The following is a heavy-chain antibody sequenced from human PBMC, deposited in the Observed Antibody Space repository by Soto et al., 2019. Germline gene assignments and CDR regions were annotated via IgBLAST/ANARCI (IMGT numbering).Heavy chain of an antibody. CDR2: IYYSGST. CDR3: ARGTAWELPWVYYYYGMDV. CDR1: GGSISSYY. Sequence: QVQLQESGPGLVKPSETLSLTCTVSGGSISSYYWSWIRQPPGKGLEWIGYIYYSGSTNYNPSLKSRVTISVDTSKNQFSLKLSSVTAADTAVYYCARGTAWELPWVYYYYGMDVWGQGTTVTVSS. D-gene: IGHD1-26*01. V-gene: IGHV4-59*01. J-gene: IGHJ6*02.